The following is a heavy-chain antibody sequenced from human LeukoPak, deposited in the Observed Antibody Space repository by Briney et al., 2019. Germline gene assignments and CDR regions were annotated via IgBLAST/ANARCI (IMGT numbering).Heavy chain of an antibody. CDR2: IWYDGSNK. Sequence: PGGSLRLSCAASGFTFSSYGMHWVRQAPCKGLEWVAVIWYDGSNKYYADSVKGRFTISRDNSKNTLYLQMNSLRAEDTAVYYCAKDGWAGGYNLDYFDYWGQGTLVTVSS. J-gene: IGHJ4*02. CDR1: GFTFSSYG. V-gene: IGHV3-33*06. CDR3: AKDGWAGGYNLDYFDY. D-gene: IGHD5-24*01.